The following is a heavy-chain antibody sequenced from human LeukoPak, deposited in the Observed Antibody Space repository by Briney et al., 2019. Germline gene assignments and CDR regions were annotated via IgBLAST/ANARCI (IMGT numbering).Heavy chain of an antibody. CDR1: GFPFSSYA. CDR3: ASYLGATGSDY. J-gene: IGHJ4*02. Sequence: PGRSLRLSCAASGFPFSSYAMHWVRQAPGKGLEWVAVISYDGSNKYYADSVKGRFTISRDNSKNTLYLQMNSLRAEDTAVYYCASYLGATGSDYWGQGTLVTVSS. D-gene: IGHD1-26*01. V-gene: IGHV3-30-3*01. CDR2: ISYDGSNK.